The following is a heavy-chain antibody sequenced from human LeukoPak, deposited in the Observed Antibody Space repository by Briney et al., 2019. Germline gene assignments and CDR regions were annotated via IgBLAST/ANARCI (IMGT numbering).Heavy chain of an antibody. CDR1: GFTFSSYA. CDR2: ISGSGGST. J-gene: IGHJ3*02. CDR3: ARDLVGAVTENGAFDI. D-gene: IGHD1-26*01. Sequence: GGSLRLSCAASGFTFSSYAMSWVRQAPGKGLEWVSAISGSGGSTYYADSVKGRFTISRDNSKNSLYLQMNSLRAEDTAVYYCARDLVGAVTENGAFDIWGQGTMVTVSS. V-gene: IGHV3-23*01.